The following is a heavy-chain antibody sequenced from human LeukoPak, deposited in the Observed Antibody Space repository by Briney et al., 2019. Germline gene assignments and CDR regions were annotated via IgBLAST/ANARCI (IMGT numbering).Heavy chain of an antibody. CDR3: AKGNLSPTGAFDI. CDR2: ISGSGGST. V-gene: IGHV3-23*01. D-gene: IGHD2/OR15-2a*01. J-gene: IGHJ3*02. Sequence: GGSLRLSCAASGFTFSSYAMSRVRQAPGKGLEWVSAISGSGGSTYYADSVKGRFTISRDNSKNTLYLQMNSLRVEDTAVYYCAKGNLSPTGAFDIWGQGTMVTVSS. CDR1: GFTFSSYA.